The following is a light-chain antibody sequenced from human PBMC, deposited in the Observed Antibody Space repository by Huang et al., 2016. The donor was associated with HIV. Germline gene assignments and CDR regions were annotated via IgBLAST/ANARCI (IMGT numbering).Light chain of an antibody. CDR3: QQYDKWPPGLT. V-gene: IGKV3D-15*01. CDR2: ETS. Sequence: DIKMTQSPATLSLSPGGSVTLSCRASQHVRNNLDWYQQKTGKAPRLLIYETSHRASGIPARFSGSGAGTEFTLTISGLQSEDVAIYYCQQYDKWPPGLTFGGGTKVEI. J-gene: IGKJ4*01. CDR1: QHVRNN.